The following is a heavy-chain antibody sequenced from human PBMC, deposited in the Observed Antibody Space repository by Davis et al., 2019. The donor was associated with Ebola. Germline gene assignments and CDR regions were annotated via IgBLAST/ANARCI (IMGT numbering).Heavy chain of an antibody. J-gene: IGHJ6*02. D-gene: IGHD6-6*01. CDR3: TTDVSIAAHDYYYGMDV. V-gene: IGHV3-15*01. Sequence: GESLKISCAASGFTFSNAWMSWVRQAPGKGLEWVGRIKSKTDGGTTDYAAPVKGRFTISRDDSKNTLYLQMNSLKTEDTAVYYCTTDVSIAAHDYYYGMDVWGQGTTVTVSS. CDR1: GFTFSNAW. CDR2: IKSKTDGGTT.